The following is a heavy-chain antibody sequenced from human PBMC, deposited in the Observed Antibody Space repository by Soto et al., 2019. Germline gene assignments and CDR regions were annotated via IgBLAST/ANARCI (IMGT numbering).Heavy chain of an antibody. CDR1: GGSISSGNYY. V-gene: IGHV4-30-4*01. Sequence: SETLSLTCTVSGGSISSGNYYWSWIRQSPGKGLEWIGYIYSTGSSYYNPSLRSRVSMSVDTSKNQFSLNLSSVTAADTAVYFCATDGIQSWFSGRDRFDPCVQGTPVTVSS. D-gene: IGHD5-18*01. CDR2: IYSTGSS. CDR3: ATDGIQSWFSGRDRFDP. J-gene: IGHJ5*02.